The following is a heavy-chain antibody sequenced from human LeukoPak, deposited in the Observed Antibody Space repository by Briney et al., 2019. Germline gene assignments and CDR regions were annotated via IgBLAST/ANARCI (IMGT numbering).Heavy chain of an antibody. CDR2: VVPAIEIS. Sequence: ASVKVSCKASGGPFHTYAISWVRLVPGQGLEWMGGVVPAIEISTYAQKFLGRVTITADYSATTVYMELSGMRSDDTATYYCARVGYTRGPLPYGMDVWGQGTTVTV. CDR1: GGPFHTYA. D-gene: IGHD3-16*02. CDR3: ARVGYTRGPLPYGMDV. V-gene: IGHV1-69*10. J-gene: IGHJ6*02.